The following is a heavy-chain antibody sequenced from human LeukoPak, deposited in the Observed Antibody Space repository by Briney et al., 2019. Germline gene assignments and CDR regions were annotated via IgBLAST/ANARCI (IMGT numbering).Heavy chain of an antibody. CDR3: AKDADYSCFYGDEPFDI. Sequence: GGSLRLSCAASGFIFGSHAMHWVRQAPGKGLEWVAGMSYDGSSVNYADPVKGRFTISRDNSKDTLYVQINSLRPDDTAIYYCAKDADYSCFYGDEPFDIWGQGTVVTVSS. D-gene: IGHD5-12*01. V-gene: IGHV3-30*04. CDR1: GFIFGSHA. CDR2: MSYDGSSV. J-gene: IGHJ3*02.